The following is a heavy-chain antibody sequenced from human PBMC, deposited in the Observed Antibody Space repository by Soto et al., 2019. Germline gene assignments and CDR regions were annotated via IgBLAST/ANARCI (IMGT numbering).Heavy chain of an antibody. CDR3: VRDDDGGPTAFDV. D-gene: IGHD3-16*01. J-gene: IGHJ3*01. Sequence: QVQLVESGGGVVQPGRSLRLSCAASAFTFSHYGMHWVRQAPGKGLEWVTLISRDGSKKFYRDSVKGRFTISRDNSKNTLYLQMDWLTVEDTAIYYCVRDDDGGPTAFDVWGQGTMVTVSS. V-gene: IGHV3-33*05. CDR1: AFTFSHYG. CDR2: ISRDGSKK.